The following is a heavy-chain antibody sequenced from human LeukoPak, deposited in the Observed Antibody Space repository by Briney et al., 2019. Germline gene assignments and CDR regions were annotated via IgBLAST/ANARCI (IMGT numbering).Heavy chain of an antibody. CDR2: ISSSGSTI. CDR3: ARVSLWFGELLSSSYYGMDV. CDR1: GFTFSDYY. J-gene: IGHJ6*02. V-gene: IGHV3-11*01. D-gene: IGHD3-10*01. Sequence: GGSLRLSCAASGFTFSDYYMSWIRQAPGKGLEWVSYISSSGSTIYYADSVKGRFTISRDNAKNSLYLQMNSLRAEDTAVYYCARVSLWFGELLSSSYYGMDVWGQGTTVTVSS.